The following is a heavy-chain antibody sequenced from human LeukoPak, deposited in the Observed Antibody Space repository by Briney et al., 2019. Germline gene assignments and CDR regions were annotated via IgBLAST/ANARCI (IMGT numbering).Heavy chain of an antibody. D-gene: IGHD2-2*01. CDR1: GFTFDDYV. Sequence: GRSLRLSCAASGFTFDDYVMHWVRQAPGRGLEWVSGISANSANISYADSVKGRFTLSRDNAKNSLYLQMNSLRTEDTALYYCARDFCTGCNYYFYGMDVWGRGTTVTVSS. J-gene: IGHJ6*02. V-gene: IGHV3-9*01. CDR2: ISANSANI. CDR3: ARDFCTGCNYYFYGMDV.